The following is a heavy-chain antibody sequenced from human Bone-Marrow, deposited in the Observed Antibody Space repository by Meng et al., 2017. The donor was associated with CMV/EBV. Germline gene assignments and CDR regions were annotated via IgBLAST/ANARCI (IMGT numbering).Heavy chain of an antibody. CDR3: AKDGHPLGTYYYDMDV. J-gene: IGHJ6*02. D-gene: IGHD1-1*01. CDR2: IWYDGSNK. Sequence: GGSLRLSCAASGFTFSSYGMHWVRQAPGKGLEWVAIIWYDGSNKHYADSVKGRFTISRDNSKNTMYLQMNSLRAEDTAVYYCAKDGHPLGTYYYDMDVWGQGTTVTVSS. V-gene: IGHV3-33*03. CDR1: GFTFSSYG.